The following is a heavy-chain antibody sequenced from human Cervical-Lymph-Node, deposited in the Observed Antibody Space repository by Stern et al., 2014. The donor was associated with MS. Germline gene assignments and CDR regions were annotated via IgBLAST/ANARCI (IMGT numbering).Heavy chain of an antibody. CDR1: GYIFTNYW. CDR2: IYPDDSDT. D-gene: IGHD4-17*01. Sequence: VQLLQSGAEVKEPGEPLKIYCKASGYIFTNYWIGWVRQMHGKGLEWMGNIYPDDSDTRYSPSFQGQVTVSADNSISTAYLQWSSLKASDTAMYYCARYGHFDAFDIWGQGTMVTVSS. CDR3: ARYGHFDAFDI. J-gene: IGHJ3*02. V-gene: IGHV5-51*01.